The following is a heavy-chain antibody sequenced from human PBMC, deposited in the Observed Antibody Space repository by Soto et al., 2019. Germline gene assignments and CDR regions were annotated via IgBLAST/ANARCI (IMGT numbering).Heavy chain of an antibody. J-gene: IGHJ4*02. D-gene: IGHD3-3*01. CDR2: IVPNIGTV. Sequence: SVKVSCKASGGTLTRFINYPIDWVRQAPRQGLEWMGGIVPNIGTVNYAQKFQGRVTITADKSTGTALMELNSLRADDTGVYYCARGSPQFWQLFDNWGQGALVTVSS. V-gene: IGHV1-69*06. CDR3: ARGSPQFWQLFDN. CDR1: GGTLTRFINYP.